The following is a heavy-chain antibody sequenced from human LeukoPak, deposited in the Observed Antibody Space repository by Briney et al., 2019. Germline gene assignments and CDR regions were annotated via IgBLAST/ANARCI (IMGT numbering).Heavy chain of an antibody. D-gene: IGHD3-10*01. CDR3: ARDLRQFAYYGMDV. Sequence: GRSLRLSCAASGFTFSSYAMHWVRQAPGKGLEWVAVISYDGSDKYYADSVKGRFTISRDNSKNTLYVQMNSLRAEDTAVYYCARDLRQFAYYGMDVWGQGTTVTVSS. CDR1: GFTFSSYA. V-gene: IGHV3-30*04. CDR2: ISYDGSDK. J-gene: IGHJ6*02.